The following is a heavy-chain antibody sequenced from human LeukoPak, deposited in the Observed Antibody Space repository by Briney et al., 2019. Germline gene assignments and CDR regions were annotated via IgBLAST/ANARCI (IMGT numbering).Heavy chain of an antibody. Sequence: PGRSLRLSCAASGFTFSSYGMHWVRQAPGKGLEWVAIIWYNGSNKYYADSVKGRFTISRDNSKNTLYLQMNSLRAGDTAVYYCGRNPAQLYFDYWGQGTLVTVSS. CDR1: GFTFSSYG. CDR2: IWYNGSNK. J-gene: IGHJ4*02. D-gene: IGHD1-1*01. V-gene: IGHV3-33*01. CDR3: GRNPAQLYFDY.